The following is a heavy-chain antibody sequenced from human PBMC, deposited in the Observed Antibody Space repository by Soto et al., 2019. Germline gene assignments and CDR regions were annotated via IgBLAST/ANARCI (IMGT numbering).Heavy chain of an antibody. Sequence: GESLKISCKGSGYSFTSYWIGWVRQVPGKGLEWMGIIYPGDSDTRYSPSFQGQVTISADKSISTAYLQWSSLKASDTAMYYCARHGLHYGDYDYYYGMDVWGQGTTVTVSS. J-gene: IGHJ6*02. D-gene: IGHD4-17*01. V-gene: IGHV5-51*01. CDR2: IYPGDSDT. CDR3: ARHGLHYGDYDYYYGMDV. CDR1: GYSFTSYW.